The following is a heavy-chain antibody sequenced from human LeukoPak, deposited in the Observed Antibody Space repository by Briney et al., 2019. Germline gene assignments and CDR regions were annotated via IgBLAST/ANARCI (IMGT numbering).Heavy chain of an antibody. CDR3: ARDRTQYYYDSSGEALDY. CDR2: INPNSGGT. V-gene: IGHV1-2*02. J-gene: IGHJ4*02. Sequence: ASVKVSCKASGDTFTGYYMHWVRQAPGQGLEWMGWINPNSGGTNYAQKFQGRATMTRDTSISTAYMELSRLRSDDTAVYYCARDRTQYYYDSSGEALDYWGQGTLVTVSS. CDR1: GDTFTGYY. D-gene: IGHD3-22*01.